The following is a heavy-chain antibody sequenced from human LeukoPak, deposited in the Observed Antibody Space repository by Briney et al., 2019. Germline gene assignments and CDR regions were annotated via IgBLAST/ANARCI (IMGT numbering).Heavy chain of an antibody. CDR2: IKRDGSEK. CDR3: TRDYYDGSGRSVD. D-gene: IGHD3-22*01. CDR1: GFTFSSYW. Sequence: GGSLRLSCRGSGFTFSSYWMSWVRQAPGRGLEWVAKIKRDGSEKYYVDSVRGRFSISRDNVENSLFLQMNNLRVEDTGVYFCTRDYYDGSGRSVDWGQGTLVTVSS. J-gene: IGHJ4*02. V-gene: IGHV3-7*01.